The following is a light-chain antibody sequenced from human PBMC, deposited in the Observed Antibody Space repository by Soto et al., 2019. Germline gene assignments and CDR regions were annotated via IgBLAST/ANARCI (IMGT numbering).Light chain of an antibody. CDR2: EAS. CDR3: QQYDTYST. Sequence: IQMTQSLSTLSASVGDRVTITCRASQSVNGWLAWYQQKPGKAPKLLISEASSLDSGVPSRFSGSGSGTEYVLTITSLQPEDFATYYCQQYDTYSTFGGGTTVESK. J-gene: IGKJ4*01. CDR1: QSVNGW. V-gene: IGKV1-5*01.